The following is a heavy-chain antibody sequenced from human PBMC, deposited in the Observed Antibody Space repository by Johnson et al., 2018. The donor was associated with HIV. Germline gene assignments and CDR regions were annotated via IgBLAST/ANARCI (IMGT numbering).Heavy chain of an antibody. V-gene: IGHV3-74*01. CDR2: INGDGTGS. J-gene: IGHJ3*02. Sequence: VQLVESGGGLVQPGGSLRLSCAASGFTFSSYWMHWVRQVPGKGLVWVSRINGDGTGSTYADSVKGRFTIYRDNATNTLYLEMKSLRAEETALYYWARSILLDYYYDSSGSGSDAFDIWGQGTMVTVSS. CDR3: ARSILLDYYYDSSGSGSDAFDI. CDR1: GFTFSSYW. D-gene: IGHD3-22*01.